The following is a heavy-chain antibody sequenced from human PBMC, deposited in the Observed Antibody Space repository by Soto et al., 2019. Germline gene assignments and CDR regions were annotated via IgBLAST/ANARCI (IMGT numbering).Heavy chain of an antibody. CDR1: GFTFSSYG. J-gene: IGHJ6*02. Sequence: QVQLVESGGGVVQPGRSLRLSCAASGFTFSSYGMHWVRQAPGKGLEWVAVIWYDGSNKYYADSVKGRFTISRDNSKNTLYLQMNSLRAEDTAVYYCARDPWLDPYYYDMDVWGQGTTVAVSS. CDR2: IWYDGSNK. CDR3: ARDPWLDPYYYDMDV. V-gene: IGHV3-33*01. D-gene: IGHD5-12*01.